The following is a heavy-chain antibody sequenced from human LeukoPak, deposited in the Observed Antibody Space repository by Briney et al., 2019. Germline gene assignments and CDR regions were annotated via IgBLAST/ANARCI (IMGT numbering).Heavy chain of an antibody. J-gene: IGHJ4*02. D-gene: IGHD3/OR15-3a*01. V-gene: IGHV1-46*01. CDR2: INPSGGST. Sequence: ASVKVSCKASGYTFTSYYMHWVRQAPGQGLEWMGIINPSGGSTSYAQKFQGRVTITADKSTSTAYMELSSLRSEDTAVYYCASWTTDYWGQGTLVTVSS. CDR1: GYTFTSYY. CDR3: ASWTTDY.